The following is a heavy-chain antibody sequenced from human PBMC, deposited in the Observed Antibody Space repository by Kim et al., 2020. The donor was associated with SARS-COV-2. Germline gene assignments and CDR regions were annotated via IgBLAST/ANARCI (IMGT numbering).Heavy chain of an antibody. D-gene: IGHD1-26*01. V-gene: IGHV4-39*01. Sequence: YINPSLKSRVTISVDTSKNQFSLKLSSVTAADTAVYYCARQSLGTGSLDYWGQGTLVTVSS. J-gene: IGHJ4*02. CDR3: ARQSLGTGSLDY.